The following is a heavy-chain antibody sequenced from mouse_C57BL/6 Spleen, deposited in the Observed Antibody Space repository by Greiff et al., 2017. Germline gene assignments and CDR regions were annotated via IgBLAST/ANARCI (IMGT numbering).Heavy chain of an antibody. J-gene: IGHJ2*01. Sequence: EVKLMESGEGLVKPGGSLKLSCAASGFTFSSYAMSWVRQTPEKRLEWVAYISSGGDYIYYADTVKGRFTISRDNARNTLYLQMSSLKSEDTAMYYCTRDSLRGYYFDYWGQGTTLTVSS. D-gene: IGHD3-1*01. CDR2: ISSGGDYI. CDR1: GFTFSSYA. V-gene: IGHV5-9-1*02. CDR3: TRDSLRGYYFDY.